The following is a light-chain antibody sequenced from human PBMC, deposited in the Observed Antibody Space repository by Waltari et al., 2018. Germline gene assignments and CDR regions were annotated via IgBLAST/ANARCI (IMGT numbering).Light chain of an antibody. CDR2: DAS. V-gene: IGKV3-15*01. CDR1: QSVGNK. Sequence: EIEMTQSPATLSVSPGERATVSCRASQSVGNKLAWYQQKPGQAPRLLFYDASTRATGIPVRFSGSGSGTEFTLTISSLQSEDFAVYYCQQSNNWPYTFGQGTHLEVK. J-gene: IGKJ2*01. CDR3: QQSNNWPYT.